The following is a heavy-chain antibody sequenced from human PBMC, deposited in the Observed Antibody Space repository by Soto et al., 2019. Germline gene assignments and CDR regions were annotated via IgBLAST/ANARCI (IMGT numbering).Heavy chain of an antibody. CDR1: GYTFTGYY. D-gene: IGHD6-13*01. Sequence: ASVKVSCKASGYTFTGYYMHWVRQAPEQGLEWMGWINPNSGGTNYAQKFQGWVTMTRDTSISTAYMELSRLRSDDTAVYYCARSLSIAAAGPDLRGAFDIWGQGTMVTVSS. CDR3: ARSLSIAAAGPDLRGAFDI. V-gene: IGHV1-2*04. J-gene: IGHJ3*02. CDR2: INPNSGGT.